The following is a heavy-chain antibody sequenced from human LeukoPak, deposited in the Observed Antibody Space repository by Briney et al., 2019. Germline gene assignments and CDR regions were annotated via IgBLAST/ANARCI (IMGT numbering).Heavy chain of an antibody. J-gene: IGHJ4*02. CDR1: GITLNNYV. CDR2: ISGSGGRT. Sequence: PGGSLRLSCAVSGITLNNYVMSWVRLAPGKGLEWVAGISGSGGRTNYADSVKGRFTISRDNAKNTLYLQMNSLRAEDTAMYFCAKRGVVIRVILVGFHKEAYYFDSWGQGALVTVSS. V-gene: IGHV3-23*01. D-gene: IGHD3-22*01. CDR3: AKRGVVIRVILVGFHKEAYYFDS.